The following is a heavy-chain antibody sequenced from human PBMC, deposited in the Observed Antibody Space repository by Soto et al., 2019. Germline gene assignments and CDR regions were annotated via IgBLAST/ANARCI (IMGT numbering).Heavy chain of an antibody. CDR1: GFTFSSYW. Sequence: EVQLVESGGGLVQPGGSLRLSCAASGFTFSSYWMSWVRQAPGKGLEWVANIKQDGSEKYYVDSVKGRFTISRDNAKNSLYLQMNSLRAEDTAVYYCARERRSSFTYYYGMDVWGQGTTVTVSS. V-gene: IGHV3-7*03. CDR3: ARERRSSFTYYYGMDV. D-gene: IGHD6-6*01. CDR2: IKQDGSEK. J-gene: IGHJ6*02.